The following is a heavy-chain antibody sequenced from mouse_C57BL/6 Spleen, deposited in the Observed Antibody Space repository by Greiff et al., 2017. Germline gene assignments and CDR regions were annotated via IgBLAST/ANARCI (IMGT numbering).Heavy chain of an antibody. Sequence: QVQLQQSGAELVKPGASVKISCKASGYAFSSYWMNWVKQRPGKGLEWIGQIYPGDGDTNYNGKFKGKATLTADKSSSTAYMQRSSLTSEDSAVYFCARWGLITTVVAPEGYAMDYWGQGTSVTVSS. CDR2: IYPGDGDT. V-gene: IGHV1-80*01. D-gene: IGHD1-1*01. J-gene: IGHJ4*01. CDR1: GYAFSSYW. CDR3: ARWGLITTVVAPEGYAMDY.